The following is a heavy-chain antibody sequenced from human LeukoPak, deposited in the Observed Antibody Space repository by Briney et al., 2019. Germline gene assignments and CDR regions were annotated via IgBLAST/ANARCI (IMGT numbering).Heavy chain of an antibody. V-gene: IGHV4-4*07. CDR1: GASISSYY. J-gene: IGHJ4*02. D-gene: IGHD3-22*01. CDR2: VYSSGNT. Sequence: PSETLSLTCTVSGASISSYYWSWIRQPAGKGLEWIGRVYSSGNTNYNPSLKSRVTISLDTSKTQFSLKLTSVTAADAAVYYCARGPPLWNYGTSALPLFDYWGQGTLVTVSS. CDR3: ARGPPLWNYGTSALPLFDY.